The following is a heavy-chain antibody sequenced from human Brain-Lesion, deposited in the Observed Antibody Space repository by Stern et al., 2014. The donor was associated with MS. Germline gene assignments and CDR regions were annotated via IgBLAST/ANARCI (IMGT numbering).Heavy chain of an antibody. Sequence: QVQLVQSGGGVVQPGRSLRLSCAASGLIFSNYAMHWVRQAPGQGLQWVAIISYDGSNKYYANSLKGRFTISRDNAKNTLYLQMNSLKSEDTAVYYCARVDTPLDYYYGMDVWGQGTTVTVSS. CDR2: ISYDGSNK. V-gene: IGHV3-30*01. CDR1: GLIFSNYA. CDR3: ARVDTPLDYYYGMDV. J-gene: IGHJ6*02. D-gene: IGHD5-18*01.